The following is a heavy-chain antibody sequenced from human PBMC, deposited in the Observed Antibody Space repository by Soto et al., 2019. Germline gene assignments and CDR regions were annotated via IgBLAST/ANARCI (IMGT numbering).Heavy chain of an antibody. Sequence: EVQLVESGGGLVQPGGSLRLSCAASGFTFSSYNMNWVRQAPGKGLEWVSYISSSSTIYYADSVKGRFTISRDNAKNSLSLQMNSLRAEDTAVYYSAREGDSSGWYNWFDPWGQGTLVTVSS. CDR3: AREGDSSGWYNWFDP. D-gene: IGHD3-22*01. V-gene: IGHV3-48*01. CDR1: GFTFSSYN. J-gene: IGHJ5*02. CDR2: ISSSSTI.